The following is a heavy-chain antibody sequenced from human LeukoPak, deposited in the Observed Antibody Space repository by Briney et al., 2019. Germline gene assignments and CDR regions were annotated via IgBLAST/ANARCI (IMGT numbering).Heavy chain of an antibody. V-gene: IGHV4-39*01. Sequence: PSETLSLTCTVSGGSISSSSYYWGWIRQPPGKGLEWIGSIYYSGSTYYNPSLKSRVTISVDTSKNQFSLKLSSVTAADTAVYYCAGGPMTTADYWGQGTLVTVSS. D-gene: IGHD4-11*01. J-gene: IGHJ4*02. CDR1: GGSISSSSYY. CDR3: AGGPMTTADY. CDR2: IYYSGST.